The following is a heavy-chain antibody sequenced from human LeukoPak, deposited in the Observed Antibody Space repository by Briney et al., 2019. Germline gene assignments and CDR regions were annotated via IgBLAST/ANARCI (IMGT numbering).Heavy chain of an antibody. V-gene: IGHV3-21*01. CDR1: GFTFSSYS. J-gene: IGHJ4*02. CDR3: ARDLGYCGGDCYAFDY. D-gene: IGHD2-21*02. CDR2: ISSSSSYI. Sequence: PGGSLRLSCAASGFTFSSYSMNWVRQAPGKGLEWVSSISSSSSYIYYADSVKGRFTISRDNAKNSLYLQMNSLRAEDTAVYYCARDLGYCGGDCYAFDYWGQGTLVTVSS.